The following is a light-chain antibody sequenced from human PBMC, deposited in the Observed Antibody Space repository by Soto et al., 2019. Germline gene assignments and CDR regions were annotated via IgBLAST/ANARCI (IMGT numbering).Light chain of an antibody. CDR2: AAS. CDR3: QQGNNYPLT. CDR1: QGISTY. J-gene: IGKJ4*01. V-gene: IGKV1-9*01. Sequence: IQLAQSPSSLSASVGDRVSITCRASQGISTYLAWYQQKPGKAPKLLIYAASTLQSGVPSRFSGSGSGTDFTLNISGLQPEDFATYYCQQGNNYPLTFGGGTKVEIK.